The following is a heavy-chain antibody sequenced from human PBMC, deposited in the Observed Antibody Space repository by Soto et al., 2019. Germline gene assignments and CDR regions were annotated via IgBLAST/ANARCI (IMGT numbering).Heavy chain of an antibody. CDR2: ISAYNGNT. D-gene: IGHD3-3*01. CDR3: ARSYYDFWSGHLLVTPAYYYGMYV. V-gene: IGHV1-18*01. CDR1: GYTFTSYG. Sequence: ASVKVSCKASGYTFTSYGISWVRQAPGQGLEWMGWISAYNGNTNYAQKLQGRVTMTTDTSTSTAYMELRSLRSDDTAVYYCARSYYDFWSGHLLVTPAYYYGMYVWG. J-gene: IGHJ6*02.